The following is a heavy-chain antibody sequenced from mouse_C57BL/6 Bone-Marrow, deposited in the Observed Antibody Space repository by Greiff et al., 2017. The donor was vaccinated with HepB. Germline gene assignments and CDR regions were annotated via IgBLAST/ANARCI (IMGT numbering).Heavy chain of an antibody. V-gene: IGHV5-4*01. CDR3: ARIRRGSFYAMDY. J-gene: IGHJ4*01. D-gene: IGHD2-12*01. CDR2: ISDGGSYT. Sequence: EVQLMESGGGLVKPGGSLKLSCAASGFTFSSYAMSWVRQTPEKRLEWVATISDGGSYTYYPDNVKGRFTISRDNAKNNLYLQMSHLKSEDTAMYYCARIRRGSFYAMDYWGQGTSVTVSS. CDR1: GFTFSSYA.